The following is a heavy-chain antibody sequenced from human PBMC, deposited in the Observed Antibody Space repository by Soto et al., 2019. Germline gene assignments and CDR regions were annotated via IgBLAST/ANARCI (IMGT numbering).Heavy chain of an antibody. J-gene: IGHJ4*02. Sequence: HPGGSLRLSCAASGFTFSSYGMHWVRQAPGKGLEWVAVISYDGSNKYYADSVKGRFTISRDNSKNTLYLQMNSLRAEDTAVYYCAKDRDYDFWSGYPKTLDYWGQGTLVTVSS. CDR3: AKDRDYDFWSGYPKTLDY. CDR1: GFTFSSYG. V-gene: IGHV3-30*18. D-gene: IGHD3-3*01. CDR2: ISYDGSNK.